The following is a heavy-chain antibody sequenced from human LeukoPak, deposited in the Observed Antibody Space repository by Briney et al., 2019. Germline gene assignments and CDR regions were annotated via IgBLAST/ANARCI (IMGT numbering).Heavy chain of an antibody. CDR1: GFTFDDYG. D-gene: IGHD2-8*01. CDR2: INRNGGST. Sequence: GGSLRLSCAASGFTFDDYGMSWVRQPPGKGLEWVSGINRNGGSTDYADSVKGRFTISRDNAKNSHYLQMNSLRVEDTAFYCARGFRNGPFDCWGQGTLVTVSS. CDR3: RGFRNGPFDC. J-gene: IGHJ4*02. V-gene: IGHV3-20*01.